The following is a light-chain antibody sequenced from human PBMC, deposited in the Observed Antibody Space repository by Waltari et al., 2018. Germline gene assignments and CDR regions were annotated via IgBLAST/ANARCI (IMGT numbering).Light chain of an antibody. V-gene: IGKV1-5*03. CDR1: QSISNW. Sequence: DIQMTQSPSTLSASVGDRVTITCRASQSISNWLAWYQQKPGKAPKLLIYKASTLESGLPSRFSGSGSGTEFTLTISSLQPDDFATYYCQQYNSYSLLTFGGGTKVEIK. CDR2: KAS. J-gene: IGKJ4*01. CDR3: QQYNSYSLLT.